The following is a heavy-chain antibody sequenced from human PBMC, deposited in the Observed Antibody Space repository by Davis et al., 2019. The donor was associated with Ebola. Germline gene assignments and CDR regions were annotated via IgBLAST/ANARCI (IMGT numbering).Heavy chain of an antibody. CDR2: ISSSSSYI. Sequence: GESLKISCAASGFTFSSYSMNWVRQAPGKGLEWVSSISSSSSYIYYADSVKGRFTISRDNAKNSLYLQMNSLRAEDTAVYYCARDLYSSSSRGYFDYWGQGTLVTVSS. CDR1: GFTFSSYS. J-gene: IGHJ4*02. CDR3: ARDLYSSSSRGYFDY. D-gene: IGHD6-6*01. V-gene: IGHV3-21*01.